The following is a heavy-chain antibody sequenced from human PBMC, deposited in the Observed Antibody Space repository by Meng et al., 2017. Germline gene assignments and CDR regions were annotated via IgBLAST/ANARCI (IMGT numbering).Heavy chain of an antibody. CDR1: GGSFSSYY. CDR2: INHSGST. Sequence: SETLSLTCAAYGGSFSSYYWSWIRQPPGKGLEWIGEINHSGSTNYNPSLKSRVTISVDTSKNQFSLKLSSVTAADTAVYYCARDVALVWDPASDASSLPGGMDVWGQGTTVTVSS. V-gene: IGHV4-34*01. D-gene: IGHD3-3*02. CDR3: ARDVALVWDPASDASSLPGGMDV. J-gene: IGHJ6*02.